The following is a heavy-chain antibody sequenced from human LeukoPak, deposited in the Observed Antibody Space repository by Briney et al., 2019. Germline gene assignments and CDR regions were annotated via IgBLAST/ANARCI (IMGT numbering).Heavy chain of an antibody. CDR1: GFTFSSYG. V-gene: IGHV3-30*18. J-gene: IGHJ4*02. D-gene: IGHD6-19*01. Sequence: GGSLRLSCAASGFTFSSYGMHWVRQAPGKGLEWVAVISYDGSNKYYADSVKGRFTISRDNSKNTLYLQMNSLRAEDTAVYYCANQFSGYSSDQGVGYWGQGTLVIVSS. CDR2: ISYDGSNK. CDR3: ANQFSGYSSDQGVGY.